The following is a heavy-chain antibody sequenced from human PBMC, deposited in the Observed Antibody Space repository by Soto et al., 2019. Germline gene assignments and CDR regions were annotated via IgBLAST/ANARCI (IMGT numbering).Heavy chain of an antibody. CDR3: ARDKEDGYFDY. CDR1: GFTFSSYG. Sequence: QVQLVESGGGVVQPGRSLRLSCAASGFTFSSYGMHWVRQASGKGLEWVAVIWYDGSNKYYADSVKGRFTISRDNSKNTLYVQMNSLRAEDTAVYYCARDKEDGYFDYWGQGTLVTVSS. V-gene: IGHV3-33*01. J-gene: IGHJ4*02. CDR2: IWYDGSNK. D-gene: IGHD2-15*01.